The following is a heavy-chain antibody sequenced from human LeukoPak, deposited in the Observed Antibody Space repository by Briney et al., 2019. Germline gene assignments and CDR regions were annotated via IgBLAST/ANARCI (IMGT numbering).Heavy chain of an antibody. CDR2: IIPILVTA. CDR3: SRAGDTAIFYDALDV. Sequence: SVTLSFTASGGTYTTYTIYYVRQAPEPPLEWLGGIIPILVTANYSQKLPGRVTITADISTSTDYISLSRLTSADTATYYCSRAGDTAIFYDALDVWGKGTMVTVSS. V-gene: IGHV1-69*08. CDR1: GGTYTTYT. D-gene: IGHD5-18*01. J-gene: IGHJ3*01.